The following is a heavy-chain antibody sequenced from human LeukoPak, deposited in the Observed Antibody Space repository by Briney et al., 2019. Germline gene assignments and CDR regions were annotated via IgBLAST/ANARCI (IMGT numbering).Heavy chain of an antibody. CDR2: FDPEDGET. CDR3: PSSKVAVQWLPHNWFDP. J-gene: IGHJ5*02. D-gene: IGHD6-19*01. V-gene: IGHV1-24*01. CDR1: GYTLTELS. Sequence: ASVKVSCKVSGYTLTELSMHWVRQAPGKGLEWMGGFDPEDGETIYAQKFQGRVTMTEDTSTDTAYMELSSLRSEDTAVYYCPSSKVAVQWLPHNWFDPWGQGTLVTVSS.